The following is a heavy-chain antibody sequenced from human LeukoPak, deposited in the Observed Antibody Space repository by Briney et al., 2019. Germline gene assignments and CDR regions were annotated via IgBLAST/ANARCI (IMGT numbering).Heavy chain of an antibody. D-gene: IGHD4-23*01. CDR3: ARVYGGNSVFDY. J-gene: IGHJ4*02. V-gene: IGHV3-74*01. CDR2: INTDGSTT. Sequence: GGSLRLSCAASGFTFSSYWMHWVRQAPGKGLVWVSHINTDGSTTTYAGSVKGRFTISRDNAKNTLYLQMNSLRADDTAVYYCARVYGGNSVFDYWGQATLVTVSS. CDR1: GFTFSSYW.